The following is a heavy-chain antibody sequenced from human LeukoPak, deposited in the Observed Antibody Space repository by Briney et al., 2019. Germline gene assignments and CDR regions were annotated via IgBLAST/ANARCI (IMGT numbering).Heavy chain of an antibody. CDR2: ISSSSSYI. J-gene: IGHJ6*03. CDR3: AKAGRGYYYMDV. D-gene: IGHD3-10*01. V-gene: IGHV3-21*01. Sequence: GGSLRLSCAASGFTFSSYSMNWVRQAPGKGLEWVSSISSSSSYIYYADSVKGRFTISRDNAKNTLYLQMNSPRAEDTAVYYCAKAGRGYYYMDVWGKGTTVTISS. CDR1: GFTFSSYS.